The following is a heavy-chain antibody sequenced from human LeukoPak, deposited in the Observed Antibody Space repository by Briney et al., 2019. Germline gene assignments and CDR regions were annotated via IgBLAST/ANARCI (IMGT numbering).Heavy chain of an antibody. J-gene: IGHJ4*02. D-gene: IGHD4-17*01. CDR2: INPNSGGT. Sequence: ASVKVSCKASGYTFTGYYMHWVRQAPGQGLEWMGWINPNSGGTNYAQKFQGRVTMTRDTSISTAYMELSRLRSEDMAVYYCARDRDPTTVTTLDYWGQGALVTVSS. CDR3: ARDRDPTTVTTLDY. V-gene: IGHV1-2*02. CDR1: GYTFTGYY.